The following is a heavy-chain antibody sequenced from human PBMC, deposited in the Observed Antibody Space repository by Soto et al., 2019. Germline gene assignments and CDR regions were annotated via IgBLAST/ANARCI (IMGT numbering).Heavy chain of an antibody. CDR1: GFTFNYYW. D-gene: IGHD2-21*02. Sequence: EVQLVESGGGLVQPGGSLRLSCVASGFTFNYYWMHWVRQAPGKGLMWVSRLQTDGSHPDYADSVKRRFTISRDNATNTLYLQMNYLRAEDTAVYYCARGGDPDYWGQGTLVTVSS. CDR2: LQTDGSHP. J-gene: IGHJ4*02. V-gene: IGHV3-74*01. CDR3: ARGGDPDY.